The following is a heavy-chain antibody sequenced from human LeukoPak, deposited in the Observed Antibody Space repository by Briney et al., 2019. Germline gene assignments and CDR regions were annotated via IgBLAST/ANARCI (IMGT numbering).Heavy chain of an antibody. D-gene: IGHD2-15*01. CDR2: ISSSGSTI. Sequence: PGGSLRLSCAASEFTFSSYEMNWVRQAPGKGLEWVPYISSSGSTIYYADSVKGRFTISRDNSKNTLYLQMNSLRVEDTAVYYCAREHYSGGYWGQGTLVTVSS. CDR1: EFTFSSYE. J-gene: IGHJ4*02. CDR3: AREHYSGGY. V-gene: IGHV3-48*03.